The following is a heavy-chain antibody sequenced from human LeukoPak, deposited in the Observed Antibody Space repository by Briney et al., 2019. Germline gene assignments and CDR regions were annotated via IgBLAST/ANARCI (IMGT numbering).Heavy chain of an antibody. D-gene: IGHD4-23*01. J-gene: IGHJ4*02. CDR2: ISSNGGST. CDR3: ASGYSSDYGGNTY. V-gene: IGHV3-64*01. Sequence: GGSLRLSCAASGFTFSSYAMHWVRQAPGKGLEYVSAISSNGGSTYYANSVKGRFTISRDNSKNTLYLQMNSLRAEDTAVYYCASGYSSDYGGNTYWGQGTLVTVSS. CDR1: GFTFSSYA.